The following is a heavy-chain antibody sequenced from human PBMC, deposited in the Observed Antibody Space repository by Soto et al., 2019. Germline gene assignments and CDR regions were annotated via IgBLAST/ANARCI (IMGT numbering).Heavy chain of an antibody. CDR1: GGTFSSYA. V-gene: IGHV1-69*05. CDR3: ARDQVSVITIFGSFSDHQKIFDP. D-gene: IGHD3-3*01. J-gene: IGHJ5*01. CDR2: IIPIFGTA. Sequence: GAAVKLSCKASGGTFSSYAISWVRQAPGQGLEWMGGIIPIFGTANYAQKLQGRVTMTTDTSTSTAYMELRSLRSDDTAVYYCARDQVSVITIFGSFSDHQKIFDPRGQG.